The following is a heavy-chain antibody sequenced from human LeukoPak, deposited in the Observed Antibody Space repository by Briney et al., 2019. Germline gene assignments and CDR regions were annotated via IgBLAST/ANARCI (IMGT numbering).Heavy chain of an antibody. CDR3: AREHFDWLSVSKINCFDP. D-gene: IGHD3-9*01. Sequence: ASVKVSCKASGYTFTGYYMHWARQAPGQGLEWMGWINPNSGGTSYAQKFQDRVTMTRDTSTSTVYMELSSLGSEDTAVYYCAREHFDWLSVSKINCFDPWGQGTLVTVSS. V-gene: IGHV1-2*02. J-gene: IGHJ5*02. CDR2: INPNSGGT. CDR1: GYTFTGYY.